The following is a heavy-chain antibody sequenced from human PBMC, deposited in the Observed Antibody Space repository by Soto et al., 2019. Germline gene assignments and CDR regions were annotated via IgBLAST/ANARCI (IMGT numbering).Heavy chain of an antibody. Sequence: ASVKVSCKASGYTFTGYYIHWVRQAPGQGLEWMGWINPKSGDTNYAQKFQGRVSMTRDTSITTAYMEVSRLKSDDTAVYYCARGSPRMGALPTYWGEGTLVTVSS. D-gene: IGHD1-26*01. V-gene: IGHV1-2*02. J-gene: IGHJ4*02. CDR3: ARGSPRMGALPTY. CDR2: INPKSGDT. CDR1: GYTFTGYY.